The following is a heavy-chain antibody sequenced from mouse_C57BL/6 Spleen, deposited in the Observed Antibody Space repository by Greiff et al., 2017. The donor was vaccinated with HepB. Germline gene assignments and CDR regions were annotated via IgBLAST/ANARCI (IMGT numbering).Heavy chain of an antibody. CDR1: GFTFSDYG. D-gene: IGHD1-1*01. V-gene: IGHV5-17*01. CDR3: ARDTTVVADYAMDY. Sequence: EVNVVESGGGLVKPGGSLKLSCAASGFTFSDYGMHWVRQAPEKGLEWVAYISSGSSTIYYAVKVKGRFTISRDNAKNTLFLQMTSLRSEDTAMYYCARDTTVVADYAMDYWGQGTSVTVSS. J-gene: IGHJ4*01. CDR2: ISSGSSTI.